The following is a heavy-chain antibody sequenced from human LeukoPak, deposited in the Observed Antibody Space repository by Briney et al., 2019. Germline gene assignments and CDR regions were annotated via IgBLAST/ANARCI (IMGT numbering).Heavy chain of an antibody. CDR2: IYHSGST. V-gene: IGHV4-38-2*02. Sequence: SETLSLTCTVSSYSISSGYYWGWIRQPPGKGLEWIGSIYHSGSTYYNPSLKSRVTISVDTSKNQFSLKLSSVTAADTAVYYCARVSYQPTTGQYYFDYWGQGTLVTVSS. CDR1: SYSISSGYY. J-gene: IGHJ4*02. CDR3: ARVSYQPTTGQYYFDY. D-gene: IGHD2-2*01.